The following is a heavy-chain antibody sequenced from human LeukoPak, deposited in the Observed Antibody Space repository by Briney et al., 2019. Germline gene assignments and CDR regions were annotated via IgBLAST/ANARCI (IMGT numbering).Heavy chain of an antibody. Sequence: NASQTLSLTCTVSGGSISSGDYYWSWIRQPPGKGLEWIGYIYYSGSTYYNPSLKSRVTISVDTSKNQFSLKLSSVTAADTAVYYCARAARSGYYQFDHWGQGTLVTVSS. D-gene: IGHD3-22*01. CDR1: GGSISSGDYY. CDR3: ARAARSGYYQFDH. CDR2: IYYSGST. J-gene: IGHJ4*02. V-gene: IGHV4-30-4*01.